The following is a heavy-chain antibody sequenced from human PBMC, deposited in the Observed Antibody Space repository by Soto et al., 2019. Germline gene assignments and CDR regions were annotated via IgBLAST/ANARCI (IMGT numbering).Heavy chain of an antibody. CDR2: IYYSGST. D-gene: IGHD5-12*01. V-gene: IGHV4-59*08. CDR3: ACSTLRATKGDAFDI. J-gene: IGHJ3*02. CDR1: GGSISSYY. Sequence: SETLSLTCTVSGGSISSYYWSWIRQPPGKGLEWIGYIYYSGSTNYNPSLKSRVTISVDTSKNQFSLKLSSVTAADTAVYYCACSTLRATKGDAFDIWGQGTMVTVSS.